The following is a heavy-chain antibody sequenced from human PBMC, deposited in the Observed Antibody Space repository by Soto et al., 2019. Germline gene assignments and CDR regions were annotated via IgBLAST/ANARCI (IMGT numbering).Heavy chain of an antibody. CDR2: IIPILDVA. CDR3: ARVKTDSGSYEGDYYMDV. D-gene: IGHD3-10*01. Sequence: QVQLVQSGAEVEKPGSSVRVSCKASGDIFTNYTISWVRQAPGQGLEWMGRIIPILDVANYALRFQDRVTITADKSTSTVYMGLCSLRSEDTAIYYCARVKTDSGSYEGDYYMDVWGKGTTVTVSS. J-gene: IGHJ6*03. V-gene: IGHV1-69*02. CDR1: GDIFTNYT.